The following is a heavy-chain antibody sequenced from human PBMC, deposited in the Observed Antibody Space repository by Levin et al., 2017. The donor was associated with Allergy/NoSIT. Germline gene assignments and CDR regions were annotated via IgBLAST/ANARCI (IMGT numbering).Heavy chain of an antibody. CDR2: INSDGSST. CDR1: GFTFSSYW. Sequence: GESLKISCAASGFTFSSYWMHWVRQAPGKGLVWVSRINSDGSSTSYADSVKGRFTISRDNAKNTLYLQMNSLRAEDTAVYYCARGIHLTGRSGWYRSGYYYGMDVWGQGTTVTVSS. J-gene: IGHJ6*02. D-gene: IGHD6-19*01. CDR3: ARGIHLTGRSGWYRSGYYYGMDV. V-gene: IGHV3-74*01.